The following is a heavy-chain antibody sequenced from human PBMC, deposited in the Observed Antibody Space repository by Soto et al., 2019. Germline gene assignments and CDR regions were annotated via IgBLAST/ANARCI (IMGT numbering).Heavy chain of an antibody. D-gene: IGHD4-17*01. Sequence: GESLRISCKGSGYSFASYWISWVRQMPGKGLEWMGRIDPSDSYTNYSPSFQGHVTISADKSISTAYLQWSSLKASDTAMYYCARLVTDYGDYSNWFDPWGQGTLVTVSS. CDR1: GYSFASYW. CDR3: ARLVTDYGDYSNWFDP. V-gene: IGHV5-10-1*01. CDR2: IDPSDSYT. J-gene: IGHJ5*02.